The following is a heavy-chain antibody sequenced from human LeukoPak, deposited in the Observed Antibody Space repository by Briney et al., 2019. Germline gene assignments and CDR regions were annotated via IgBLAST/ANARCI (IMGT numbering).Heavy chain of an antibody. J-gene: IGHJ4*02. CDR3: ARDGAIWSGYPYYFDY. D-gene: IGHD3-3*01. CDR2: IWYDGSNK. CDR1: GFTFSSFG. Sequence: TGGSLRLSCAASGFTFSSFGMHWVRQAPGKGLEWMAMIWYDGSNKYYADSVKGRSTISRDNSKNTLSLQMNSLRADDTAVYYCARDGAIWSGYPYYFDYWGQGTMVTVSP. V-gene: IGHV3-33*01.